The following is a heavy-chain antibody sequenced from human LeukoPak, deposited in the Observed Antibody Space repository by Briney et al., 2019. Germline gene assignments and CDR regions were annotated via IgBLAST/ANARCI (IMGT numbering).Heavy chain of an antibody. J-gene: IGHJ6*02. Sequence: ASVKVSCKASGYTFTSYYMHWLRQAPGQGLEWMGIINPSGGSTSYAQKFQGRVTMTRDTSTSTVYMELSSLRSEDTAVYYCARDQTRGRGGGRYYYGMDVWGQGTTVTVSS. CDR2: INPSGGST. CDR1: GYTFTSYY. V-gene: IGHV1-46*01. D-gene: IGHD2-15*01. CDR3: ARDQTRGRGGGRYYYGMDV.